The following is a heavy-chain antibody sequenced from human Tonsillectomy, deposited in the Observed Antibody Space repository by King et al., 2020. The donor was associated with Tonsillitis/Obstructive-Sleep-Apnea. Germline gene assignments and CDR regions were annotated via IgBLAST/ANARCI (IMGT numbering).Heavy chain of an antibody. D-gene: IGHD2-2*01. CDR2: ISAYNGNT. CDR1: GYTFSSYD. Sequence: LQLVQSGAEVKKPGASVKVSCKASGYTFSSYDISWVRQAPGQGLEWMGWISAYNGNTNYAQKLQGRVTMSTDTSTSTAYMELRSLRSDDTAVYYCARQALRGSRIDYYYYYMDVWGKGTTVTVSS. CDR3: ARQALRGSRIDYYYYYMDV. J-gene: IGHJ6*03. V-gene: IGHV1-18*01.